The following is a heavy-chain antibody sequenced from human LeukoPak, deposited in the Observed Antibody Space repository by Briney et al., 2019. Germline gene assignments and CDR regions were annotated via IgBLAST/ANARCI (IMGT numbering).Heavy chain of an antibody. CDR3: ARAYDSSGRDFQH. Sequence: SETLSLTCAVYGGPFSGYYWSWIRQPPGKGLEWIGEINHSGSTNYNPSLKSRVTISVDTSKNQFSLMLSSVTAADTAVYYCARAYDSSGRDFQHWGQGTLVTVSS. D-gene: IGHD3-22*01. V-gene: IGHV4-34*01. J-gene: IGHJ1*01. CDR2: INHSGST. CDR1: GGPFSGYY.